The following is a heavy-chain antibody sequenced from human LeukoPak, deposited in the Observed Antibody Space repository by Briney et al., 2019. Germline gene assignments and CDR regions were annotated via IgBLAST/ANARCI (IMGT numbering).Heavy chain of an antibody. J-gene: IGHJ4*02. D-gene: IGHD3-3*01. V-gene: IGHV3-30-3*01. CDR2: ISYDGSNK. CDR1: GFTFSSYA. CDR3: ARDRGGSGYCYFDY. Sequence: PGGSLRLSCAASGFTFSSYAMHWVRQAPGKGLEWVAVISYDGSNKYYADSVKGRFTISRDNSKNTLYLQMNSLRAEDTAVYYCARDRGGSGYCYFDYWGQGTLVTVSS.